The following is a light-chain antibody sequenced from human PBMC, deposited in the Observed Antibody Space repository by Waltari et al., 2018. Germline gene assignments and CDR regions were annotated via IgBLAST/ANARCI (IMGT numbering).Light chain of an antibody. CDR2: EVT. Sequence: QSALTQPPSASGSPGQSVTIACTGTSSDVGYYNYVSWYQQHPGKAPKLMTYEVTKRPSGVPGRFSGSKSDNTASLTVSGVQVEDEADYYCTSLAAGSTWVFGGGTKLTVL. V-gene: IGLV2-8*01. J-gene: IGLJ3*02. CDR1: SSDVGYYNY. CDR3: TSLAAGSTWV.